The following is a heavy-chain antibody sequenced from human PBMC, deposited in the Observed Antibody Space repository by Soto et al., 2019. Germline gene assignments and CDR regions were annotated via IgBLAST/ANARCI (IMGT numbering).Heavy chain of an antibody. D-gene: IGHD4-17*01. CDR1: GGTFSSYT. J-gene: IGHJ6*02. Sequence: QVQLVQSGAEVNKPGSSVKVSCKASGGTFSSYTISWVRQAPGQGLEWMGRIIPILGIANYAQKFQGRVTITADKSTSTAYMELSSLRSEDTAVYYCAREDYGDDGMDVWGQGTTVTVSS. V-gene: IGHV1-69*08. CDR2: IIPILGIA. CDR3: AREDYGDDGMDV.